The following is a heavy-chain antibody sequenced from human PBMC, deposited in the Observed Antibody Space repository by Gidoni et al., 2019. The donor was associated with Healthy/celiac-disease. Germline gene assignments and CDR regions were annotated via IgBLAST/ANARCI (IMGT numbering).Heavy chain of an antibody. V-gene: IGHV4-34*01. J-gene: IGHJ4*02. CDR1: GGSFSGYY. CDR3: ARAGEYSSGCLDY. D-gene: IGHD6-19*01. CDR2: INHSGST. Sequence: QVQLQQWGAGLLKPSETLSLTCAVYGGSFSGYYWSWIRQPPGKGLEWIGEINHSGSTNYNPSLKSRVTISVDTSKNQFSLKLSSVTAADTAVYYCARAGEYSSGCLDYWGQGTLVTVSS.